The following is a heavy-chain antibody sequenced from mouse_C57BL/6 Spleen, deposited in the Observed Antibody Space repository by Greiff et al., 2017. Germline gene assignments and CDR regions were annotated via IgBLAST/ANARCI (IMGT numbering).Heavy chain of an antibody. V-gene: IGHV5-17*01. D-gene: IGHD3-2*02. J-gene: IGHJ4*01. CDR2: ISSGSSTI. CDR3: AIDSSGYVNAMDD. CDR1: GFTFSDYG. Sequence: EVMLVESGGGLVKPGGSLKLSCAASGFTFSDYGMHWVRQAPEKGLEWVAYISSGSSTIYYADTVKGRFTISRDNAKNTLFLQMTSLRSEDTAMYYCAIDSSGYVNAMDDWGQGTSVTVSS.